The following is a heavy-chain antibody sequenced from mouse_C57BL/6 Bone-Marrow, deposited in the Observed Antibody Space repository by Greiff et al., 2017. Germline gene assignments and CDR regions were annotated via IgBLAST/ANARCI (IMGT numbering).Heavy chain of an antibody. D-gene: IGHD1-1*01. CDR2: IDPSDSET. Sequence: VQLQQPGAELVRPGSSVKLSCKASGYTFTSYWMHWVQQRPIQGLEWIGNIDPSDSETHYNQKFKDKATLTVDKSSSTAYMQLSSLTSEDAAVYYCAKGYDYGSSYGYDAMDYWGQGTSVTVSS. V-gene: IGHV1-52*01. J-gene: IGHJ4*01. CDR1: GYTFTSYW. CDR3: AKGYDYGSSYGYDAMDY.